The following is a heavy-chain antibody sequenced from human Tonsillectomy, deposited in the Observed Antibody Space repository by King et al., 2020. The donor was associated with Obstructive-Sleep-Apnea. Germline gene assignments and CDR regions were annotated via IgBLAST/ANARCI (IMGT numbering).Heavy chain of an antibody. CDR2: ISGSGGNT. CDR3: AKDGDDNSGYCPYYFDY. J-gene: IGHJ4*02. D-gene: IGHD3-22*01. V-gene: IGHV3-23*04. Sequence: VQLVESGGGLVQPGGSLRLSCAVSGFTFSSYAMSWVRQAPGKGLEWGSAISGSGGNTYYAYSVKGRFTISRDNSKNTLYLQMNSLRAEDTAVYYCAKDGDDNSGYCPYYFDYWGQGTLVTVSS. CDR1: GFTFSSYA.